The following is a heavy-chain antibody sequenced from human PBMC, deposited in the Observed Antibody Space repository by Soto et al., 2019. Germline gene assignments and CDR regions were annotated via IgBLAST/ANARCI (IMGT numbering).Heavy chain of an antibody. V-gene: IGHV4-59*01. CDR3: ARGKRYRRGYRMYYYGMDV. D-gene: IGHD5-12*01. Sequence: PSETLSLTCTVSGGSISSYYWSWIRLPPGKGLEWIGYIYYSGSTNYNPSLKSRVTISVDTSKNQFSLKLSSVTAADTAVYYCARGKRYRRGYRMYYYGMDVWGQGTTVTVSS. CDR1: GGSISSYY. CDR2: IYYSGST. J-gene: IGHJ6*02.